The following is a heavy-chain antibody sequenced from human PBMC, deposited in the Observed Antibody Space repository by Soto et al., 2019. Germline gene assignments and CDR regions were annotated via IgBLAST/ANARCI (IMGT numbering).Heavy chain of an antibody. CDR1: GYTFTSYG. CDR3: AGVLEGYSGYDWGVYYYYYMDV. D-gene: IGHD5-12*01. CDR2: ISAYNGNT. J-gene: IGHJ6*03. Sequence: QVQLVQSGAEVKKPGASVKVSCKASGYTFTSYGISWVRQAPGQGLEWMGWISAYNGNTNYAQKLQGRVTMTTDTSTSTAYMELGSLRSDDTAVYYCAGVLEGYSGYDWGVYYYYYMDVWGKGTTVTVSS. V-gene: IGHV1-18*01.